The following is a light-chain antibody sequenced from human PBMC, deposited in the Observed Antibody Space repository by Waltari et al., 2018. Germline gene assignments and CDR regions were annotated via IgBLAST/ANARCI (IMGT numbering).Light chain of an antibody. V-gene: IGLV3-21*03. Sequence: SYVLPQPPSVSVAPGTTATIPCGGDNIGGKSVHWYQQKPGQAPVLVVYNDNDRPSGIPERFSGSNSGNTATLTISRVEVGDEADYYCQLWDIGSDHKVFGSGTKVIVL. CDR1: NIGGKS. CDR2: NDN. CDR3: QLWDIGSDHKV. J-gene: IGLJ1*01.